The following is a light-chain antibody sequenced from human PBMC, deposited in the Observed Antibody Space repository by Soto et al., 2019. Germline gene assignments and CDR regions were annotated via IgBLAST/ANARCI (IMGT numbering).Light chain of an antibody. J-gene: IGLJ3*02. CDR2: LEGSGNY. Sequence: QLVLTQSSSASASLGSSVKLTCTLSSGHSSYIIAWHQQQPGKAPRYLMKLEGSGNYNKGSGVPDRFSGSSSGADRYLSISNLQSEDEADYYCETWDSNTRVFGGGTKVTV. V-gene: IGLV4-60*03. CDR3: ETWDSNTRV. CDR1: SGHSSYI.